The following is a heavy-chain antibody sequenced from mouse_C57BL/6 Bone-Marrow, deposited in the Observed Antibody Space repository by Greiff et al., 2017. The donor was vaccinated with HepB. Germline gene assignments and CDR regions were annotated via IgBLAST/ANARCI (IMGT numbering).Heavy chain of an antibody. V-gene: IGHV10-1*01. CDR2: IRSKSNNYAT. J-gene: IGHJ3*01. CDR3: VRQGLLRLFPY. CDR1: GFSFNTYA. Sequence: EVMLVESGGGLVQPKGSLKLSCAASGFSFNTYAMNWVRQAPGKGLEWVARIRSKSNNYATYYADSVKDRFTISRDDSESMLYLQMNNLKTEDTAMYCCVRQGLLRLFPYWGQGTLVTVSA. D-gene: IGHD1-1*01.